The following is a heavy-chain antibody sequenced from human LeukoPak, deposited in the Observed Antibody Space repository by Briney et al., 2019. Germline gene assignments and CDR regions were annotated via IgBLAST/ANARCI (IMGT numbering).Heavy chain of an antibody. CDR3: ARGYCSGGICNWFDP. CDR1: GGSIRSYY. V-gene: IGHV4-59*01. Sequence: SETLSLTCTVSGGSIRSYYWSWIRQPPGKGLEWIGNIYNSGSTNYNPSLKSRVTISVDTSKNQFSLKLSSVTAAETAVYYCARGYCSGGICNWFDPWGQGTLVTVSS. J-gene: IGHJ5*02. D-gene: IGHD2-15*01. CDR2: IYNSGST.